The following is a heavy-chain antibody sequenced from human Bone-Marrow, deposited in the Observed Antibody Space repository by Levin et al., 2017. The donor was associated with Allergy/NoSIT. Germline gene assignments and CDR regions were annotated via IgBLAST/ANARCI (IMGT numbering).Heavy chain of an antibody. D-gene: IGHD6-6*01. J-gene: IGHJ4*02. CDR1: GFTFSSYA. Sequence: GGSLRLSCAASGFTFSSYAMSWVRQAPGKGLEWVSGISGSGDNTYYADSVKGRFTISRDNPKNTLFLQVSRLRAEDTGVYYCARDDFYISSGEGAHWGQGTLVTVSS. CDR2: ISGSGDNT. V-gene: IGHV3-23*01. CDR3: ARDDFYISSGEGAH.